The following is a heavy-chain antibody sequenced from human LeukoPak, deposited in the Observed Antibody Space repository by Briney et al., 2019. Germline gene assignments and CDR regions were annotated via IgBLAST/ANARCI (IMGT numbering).Heavy chain of an antibody. D-gene: IGHD7-27*01. Sequence: ASVKVSCKASVYTFTSYDINWVRQAAGQGLEWMGWMNPNSGNTAYAQKFQGRAIMTRNTSISTAYMELSNLRSEDTAVYYCARGNWGYFSAFDIWGQGTMVTVSS. CDR3: ARGNWGYFSAFDI. CDR2: MNPNSGNT. V-gene: IGHV1-8*01. CDR1: VYTFTSYD. J-gene: IGHJ3*02.